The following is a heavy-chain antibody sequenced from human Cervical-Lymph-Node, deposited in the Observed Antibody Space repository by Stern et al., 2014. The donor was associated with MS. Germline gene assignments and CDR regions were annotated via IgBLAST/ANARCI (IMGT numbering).Heavy chain of an antibody. Sequence: QVQLVESGGGVVQPGRSLRLSCAASGFTFSSYAMHWVRQAPGKGLEWVASISYDGNNKLYADSLKGRFTISRDNSKNTLYLQMNSLRSEATAVYYCARERSGAYYYGMDVWGQGTTVTVSS. D-gene: IGHD6-25*01. CDR1: GFTFSSYA. V-gene: IGHV3-30*04. J-gene: IGHJ6*02. CDR3: ARERSGAYYYGMDV. CDR2: ISYDGNNK.